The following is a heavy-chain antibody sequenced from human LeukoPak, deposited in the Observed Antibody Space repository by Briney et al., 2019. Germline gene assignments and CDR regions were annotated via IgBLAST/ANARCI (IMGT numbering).Heavy chain of an antibody. Sequence: PSETLSLTCTVCGGSISSGDHYWSWIRQPPGKGLEYIGYIYYSGSTYYTPSLQSRVSASVDTSKNQFSLKLSSVTAADTAVYYCAREWIAADDNWFDPWGQGTLVTVSS. CDR3: AREWIAADDNWFDP. CDR2: IYYSGST. D-gene: IGHD6-13*01. CDR1: GGSISSGDHY. J-gene: IGHJ5*02. V-gene: IGHV4-30-4*01.